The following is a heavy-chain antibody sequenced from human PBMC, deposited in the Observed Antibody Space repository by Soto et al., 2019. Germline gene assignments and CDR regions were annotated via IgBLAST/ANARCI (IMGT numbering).Heavy chain of an antibody. D-gene: IGHD3-3*01. V-gene: IGHV4-59*01. CDR1: GGSISSDY. CDR2: IYYSGST. J-gene: IGHJ6*02. Sequence: PSETLSLTCTVSGGSISSDYWSWIRQPPGKGLEWIGYIYYSGSTNYNPSLKSRVTISVDTSKNQFSLKLSSVTAADTAVYYCARDREGDTIFGQVYYYGMDVWGQGTTVTVS. CDR3: ARDREGDTIFGQVYYYGMDV.